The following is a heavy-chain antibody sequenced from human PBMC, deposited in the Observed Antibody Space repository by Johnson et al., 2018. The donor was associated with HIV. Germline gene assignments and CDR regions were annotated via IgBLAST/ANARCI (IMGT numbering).Heavy chain of an antibody. CDR1: GFTFSTYG. Sequence: QVQLVESGGGVVQPGGSLRLSCAASGFTFSTYGIHWVRQAPGKGLEWVSFIRYDGKDKYYADFVKGRFTISRDNSKKTLSLQMNSLRAEDTAVYYCANLAGSDAFDIWGQGTMFSVSS. V-gene: IGHV3-30*02. J-gene: IGHJ3*02. D-gene: IGHD3-10*01. CDR2: IRYDGKDK. CDR3: ANLAGSDAFDI.